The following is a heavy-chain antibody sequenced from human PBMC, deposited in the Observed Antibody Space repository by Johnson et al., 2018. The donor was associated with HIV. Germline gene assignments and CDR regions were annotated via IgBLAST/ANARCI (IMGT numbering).Heavy chain of an antibody. J-gene: IGHJ3*01. CDR1: GFTFSDYY. CDR3: ARVSDDYGGNPAAWGAFDV. CDR2: IKEDGSEK. Sequence: VKLVESGGGLVKPGGSLRLSCAASGFTFSDYYMSWIRQAPGKGLEWVANIKEDGSEKHYVDSVKARFTISRDNVKNSLYLQMNNLRAEDTALYYCARVSDDYGGNPAAWGAFDVWGQGTMVTVSS. V-gene: IGHV3-7*03. D-gene: IGHD4-23*01.